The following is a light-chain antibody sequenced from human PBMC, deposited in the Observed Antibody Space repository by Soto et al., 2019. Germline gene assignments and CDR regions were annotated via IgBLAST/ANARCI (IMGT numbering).Light chain of an antibody. CDR2: DNN. J-gene: IGLJ2*01. V-gene: IGLV1-51*01. CDR3: GTWDSSLSAGVV. Sequence: QSVLTQPPSVSAAPGQKVTISCSGSSSNIGNNYVSWYQQLPGTAPKLLIYDNNKRPSGIPDRFSGSKSGTSATLGITGLQTGDEADYYCGTWDSSLSAGVVVGGGTK. CDR1: SSNIGNNY.